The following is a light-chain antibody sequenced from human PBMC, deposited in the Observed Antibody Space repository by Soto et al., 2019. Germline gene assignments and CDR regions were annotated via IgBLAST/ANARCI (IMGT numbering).Light chain of an antibody. CDR2: TVS. CDR3: VQGTHWHYT. CDR1: KGLVDNDAYSY. V-gene: IGKV2-30*01. J-gene: IGKJ2*01. Sequence: VVMTQSPLSLAVTLGEPASVSCRSSKGLVDNDAYSYLSWFHQRPGQSPRRLFYTVSNRVPGGPDRVSGSWSGTDFRMTISRVEAEDVGVYYGVQGTHWHYTFGQGTRLEI.